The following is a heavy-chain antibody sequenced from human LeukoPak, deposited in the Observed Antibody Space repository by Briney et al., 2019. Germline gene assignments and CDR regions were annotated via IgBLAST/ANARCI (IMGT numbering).Heavy chain of an antibody. CDR3: ARGPVLLWFGSFDY. Sequence: KPSETLSLTCTVSGYSISSGYYWGWLRQPPGKGLEWIGSIYHSGSTYYNPSLKSRVTISVDTSKNQFSLKLSSVTAADTAVYYCARGPVLLWFGSFDYWGQGTLVTVSS. J-gene: IGHJ4*02. V-gene: IGHV4-38-2*02. CDR1: GYSISSGYY. CDR2: IYHSGST. D-gene: IGHD3-10*01.